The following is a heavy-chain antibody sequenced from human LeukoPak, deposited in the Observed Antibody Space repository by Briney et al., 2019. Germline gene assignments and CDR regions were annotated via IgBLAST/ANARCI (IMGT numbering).Heavy chain of an antibody. Sequence: SETLSLTCTVSGGSISSYYWSWIRQPPGKGLDWSGYIYYSGSTNYNPSLKSRVTISVDTSKNQFSLKLSSVTAADTAVYYCARSPVLRYFDWLLPPHDAFDIWGQGTMVTVSS. CDR3: ARSPVLRYFDWLLPPHDAFDI. J-gene: IGHJ3*02. CDR1: GGSISSYY. CDR2: IYYSGST. V-gene: IGHV4-59*12. D-gene: IGHD3-9*01.